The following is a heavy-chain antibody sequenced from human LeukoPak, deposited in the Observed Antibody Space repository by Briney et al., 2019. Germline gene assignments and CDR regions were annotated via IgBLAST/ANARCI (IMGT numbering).Heavy chain of an antibody. Sequence: GGSLRLSCAASGFTFNSYSFHWVRQAPGKGLEWVSYISATSGTMYYADSVRGRFTISRDNAQNSLYLQMDSLRDEDTAVYYCARAYCRSTSCYGLFEYWGQGTLVTVSS. CDR1: GFTFNSYS. V-gene: IGHV3-48*02. CDR3: ARAYCRSTSCYGLFEY. CDR2: ISATSGTM. J-gene: IGHJ4*02. D-gene: IGHD2-2*01.